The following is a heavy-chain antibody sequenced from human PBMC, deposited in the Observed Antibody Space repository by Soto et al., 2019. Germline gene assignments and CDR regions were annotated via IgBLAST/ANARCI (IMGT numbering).Heavy chain of an antibody. CDR3: ATELGENPASPFDA. J-gene: IGHJ4*02. D-gene: IGHD3-10*01. V-gene: IGHV1-69*13. Sequence: ASVKVSCKASGVTFSSETLGWVRQAPGQGLEWVGGIIPLFGTASYAQKFQGRVTITADESTSTVYMALSSLRSDDTAVYFCATELGENPASPFDAWGQGTLVTVSS. CDR1: GVTFSSET. CDR2: IIPLFGTA.